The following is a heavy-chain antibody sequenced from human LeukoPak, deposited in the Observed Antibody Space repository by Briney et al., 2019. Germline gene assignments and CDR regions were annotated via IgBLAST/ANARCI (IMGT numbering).Heavy chain of an antibody. V-gene: IGHV4-39*01. CDR2: IYYSGST. Sequence: PSETLSLTCTVSGGSISSSSYYWGWIRQPPGKGLEWIGSIYYSGSTYHNPSLKSRVTISVDTSKNQFSLKLSSVTAADTAVYYCARHFRPSYGMDVWGQGTTVTVSS. CDR1: GGSISSSSYY. CDR3: ARHFRPSYGMDV. D-gene: IGHD6-6*01. J-gene: IGHJ6*02.